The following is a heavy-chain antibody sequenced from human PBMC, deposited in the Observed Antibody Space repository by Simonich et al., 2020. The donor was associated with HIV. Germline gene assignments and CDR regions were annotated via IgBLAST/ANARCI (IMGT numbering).Heavy chain of an antibody. CDR1: GGSISSSSYY. D-gene: IGHD1-7*01. Sequence: QLQLQESGPGLVKPSETLSLTCTVSGGSISSSSYYWGWIRQPPGKGLGWIGSIYYSGSTYHNPSLKSRVTISVDTSKNQFSLKLSSVTAADTAVYYCASITGTTFRVSYWGQGTLVTVSS. V-gene: IGHV4-39*01. J-gene: IGHJ4*02. CDR3: ASITGTTFRVSY. CDR2: IYYSGST.